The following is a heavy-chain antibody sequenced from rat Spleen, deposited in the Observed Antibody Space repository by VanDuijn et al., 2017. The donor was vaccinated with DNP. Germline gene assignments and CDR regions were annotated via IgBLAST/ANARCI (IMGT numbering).Heavy chain of an antibody. CDR1: GFTFNNYW. J-gene: IGHJ3*01. CDR2: ITNTGGSDT. CDR3: ATQARGTTFSWFAY. Sequence: EVQLVESGGGLVQPGRSLKLSCVASGFTFNNYWMTWIRQAPGKGLEWVASITNTGGSDTYYRDSVKGRFTISRDSTKTTLYLQLDSLRSEDTATYYCATQARGTTFSWFAYWGQGTLVTVSS. D-gene: IGHD1-5*01. V-gene: IGHV5-31*01.